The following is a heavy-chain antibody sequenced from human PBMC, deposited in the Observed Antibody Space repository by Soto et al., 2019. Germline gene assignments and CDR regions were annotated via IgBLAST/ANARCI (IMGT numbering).Heavy chain of an antibody. CDR2: ISYDGSNK. J-gene: IGHJ6*02. V-gene: IGHV3-30-3*01. CDR1: GFTFSSYA. Sequence: QVQLVESRGGVVQPGRSLRLSCAAPGFTFSSYAMHWVRQAPGKGLEWVAVISYDGSNKYYADSVKGRFTISRDNSKNTLYLQMNSLRAEDTAVYYCARGPYSGSYYYGMDVWGQGTTVTVSS. D-gene: IGHD1-26*01. CDR3: ARGPYSGSYYYGMDV.